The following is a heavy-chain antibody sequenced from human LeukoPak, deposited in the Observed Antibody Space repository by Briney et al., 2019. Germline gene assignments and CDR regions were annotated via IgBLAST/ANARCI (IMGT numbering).Heavy chain of an antibody. J-gene: IGHJ4*02. CDR3: TKNAGRGRSNDF. Sequence: PSETLSLTCSVSGDSVSRPYWSWIRQPPGRGLEWMGYIQSSGIINYNPSLQGRVTIALGTSKNQISLSLSSVSAADTAIYYCTKNAGRGRSNDFWGQGTLVTVSS. CDR2: IQSSGII. CDR1: GDSVSRPY. D-gene: IGHD2-15*01. V-gene: IGHV4-59*02.